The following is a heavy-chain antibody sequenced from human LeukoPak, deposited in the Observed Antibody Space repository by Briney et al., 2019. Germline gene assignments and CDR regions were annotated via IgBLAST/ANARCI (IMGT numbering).Heavy chain of an antibody. V-gene: IGHV4-59*01. J-gene: IGHJ5*02. D-gene: IGHD6-13*01. CDR3: ARVVAAAAWLDP. Sequence: SETLSLTCTVSGASITTYNWAWIRQPPGKGLEWIGYIYYSGSTKYNPSLKSRVTISVDTSKKQFSLKVSSVTAADTAVYYCARVVAAAAWLDPWGQGILVTVSP. CDR2: IYYSGST. CDR1: GASITTYN.